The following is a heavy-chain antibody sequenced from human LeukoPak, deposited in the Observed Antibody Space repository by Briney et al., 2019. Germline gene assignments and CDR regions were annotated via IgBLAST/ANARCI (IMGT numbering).Heavy chain of an antibody. CDR1: GDSIRSNDYY. Sequence: SSETLSLTCTVSGDSIRSNDYYWGWIRQPPGKGLEWMGSIYYSGSTYYNPSLKNRITISVDTSMNQFSLHLISVTAADTAIYYCARMRATKMDAFDIWGQGTVLTVSS. D-gene: IGHD1-26*01. CDR3: ARMRATKMDAFDI. CDR2: IYYSGST. J-gene: IGHJ3*02. V-gene: IGHV4-39*07.